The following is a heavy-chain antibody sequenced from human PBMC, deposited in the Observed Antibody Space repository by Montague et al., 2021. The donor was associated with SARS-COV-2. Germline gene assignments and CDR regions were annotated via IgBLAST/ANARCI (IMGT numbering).Heavy chain of an antibody. J-gene: IGHJ6*02. CDR1: GFTFSGYA. D-gene: IGHD2-15*01. CDR2: ISYDGSSK. Sequence: SLRLSCAASGFTFSGYAMHWVRQAPGKGLEWVAVISYDGSSKYYADSVKGRFTISRDNSKNTLYLQMNSLRAEDTAVYYCARVVVVGYYGMDVWGQGTTVTVSS. V-gene: IGHV3-30-3*01. CDR3: ARVVVVGYYGMDV.